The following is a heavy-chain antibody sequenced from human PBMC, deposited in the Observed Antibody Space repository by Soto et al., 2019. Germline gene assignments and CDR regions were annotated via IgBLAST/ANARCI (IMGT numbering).Heavy chain of an antibody. J-gene: IGHJ4*02. CDR1: GGSVSSGHYY. D-gene: IGHD6-19*01. CDR3: ARSGAGSGWL. Sequence: VQLQESGPGLVRPSETLSLTCTVSGGSVSSGHYYWSWSRQPPGKGLEWIGYISYTGSTNYNPSLKSRVTISVDTSKNQFSRKMNSVTAADTAVYYCARSGAGSGWLGGQGTLVTVSS. V-gene: IGHV4-61*01. CDR2: ISYTGST.